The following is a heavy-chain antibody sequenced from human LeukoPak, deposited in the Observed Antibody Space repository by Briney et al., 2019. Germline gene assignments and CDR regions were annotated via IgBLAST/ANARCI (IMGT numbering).Heavy chain of an antibody. CDR2: IYYSGST. V-gene: IGHV4-59*12. CDR3: ARGRYCSADICTGGDSFDI. Sequence: SETLSLTCTVSGGSISSYYWSWIRQPPGKGLEWIGYIYYSGSTNYNPSLKSRVTISVDTSKNQFSLKLRSVTAADTAVYYCARGRYCSADICTGGDSFDIWGQGTMVSVSP. D-gene: IGHD2-15*01. CDR1: GGSISSYY. J-gene: IGHJ3*02.